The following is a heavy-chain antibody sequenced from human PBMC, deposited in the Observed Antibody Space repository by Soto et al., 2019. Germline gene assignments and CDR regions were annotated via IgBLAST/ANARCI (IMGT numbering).Heavy chain of an antibody. Sequence: SVKVSCKASGGTFSSYAISWVRQAPGQGLEWMGGIIPIFGTANYAQKFQGRVTITADESTSTAYMELSSLRSEDTAVYYCAVNVEMATIINYWGQGTLVTVSS. CDR2: IIPIFGTA. V-gene: IGHV1-69*13. D-gene: IGHD5-12*01. CDR1: GGTFSSYA. CDR3: AVNVEMATIINY. J-gene: IGHJ4*02.